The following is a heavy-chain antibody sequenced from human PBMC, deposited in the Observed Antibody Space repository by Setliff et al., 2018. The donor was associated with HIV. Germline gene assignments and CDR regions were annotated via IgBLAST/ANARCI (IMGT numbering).Heavy chain of an antibody. J-gene: IGHJ5*02. CDR2: MNPNSGNT. CDR1: GYTFSNYD. CDR3: APVSSGWFDP. D-gene: IGHD2-2*01. Sequence: ASVKVSCKASGYTFSNYDINWVRQGTGQGLEWMGWMNPNSGNTGYAQKFQGRVTMTRNTSISTVYMELTSLRSEDTAMYYCAPVSSGWFDPWGQGTLVTVSS. V-gene: IGHV1-8*02.